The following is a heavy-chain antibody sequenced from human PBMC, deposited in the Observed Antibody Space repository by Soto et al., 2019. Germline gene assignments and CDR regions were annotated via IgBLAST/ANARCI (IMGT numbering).Heavy chain of an antibody. CDR1: GFTFSRFA. J-gene: IGHJ3*02. Sequence: GALRLSCAASGFTFSRFAMSWVRQAPGKGLEWVSDISGSGGSTYYVDSVKGRFTISRDNSKNTLYLQMNSLRAEDTAVYYCAKDGRVVSATLHDQDALDIWGQGTMVTVSS. V-gene: IGHV3-23*01. CDR3: AKDGRVVSATLHDQDALDI. D-gene: IGHD2-15*01. CDR2: ISGSGGST.